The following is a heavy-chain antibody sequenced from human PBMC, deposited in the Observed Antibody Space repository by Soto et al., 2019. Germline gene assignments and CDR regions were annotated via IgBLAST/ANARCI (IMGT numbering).Heavy chain of an antibody. D-gene: IGHD6-13*01. CDR3: ARPLEQHQLGFGMDV. CDR1: GFTFSSYG. CDR2: IRYDGSKI. V-gene: IGHV3-33*01. J-gene: IGHJ6*01. Sequence: QVQLVQSGGGVVQPGGSLRLSSAASGFTFSSYGMHWVRQAPGKGLEWVAVIRYDGSKIYYADSVKGRFTISRDNSKSTLYLQMNSLRAEDTAVYYCARPLEQHQLGFGMDVWGQGSPVTVSS.